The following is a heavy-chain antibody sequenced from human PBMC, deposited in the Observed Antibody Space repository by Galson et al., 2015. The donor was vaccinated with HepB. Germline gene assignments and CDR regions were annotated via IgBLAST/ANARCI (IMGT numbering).Heavy chain of an antibody. CDR1: GFIFTNYA. V-gene: IGHV3-30*04. Sequence: SLRLSCAASGFIFTNYAIHWVRQAPGKGLEWVAMISYDGSDKFYADSAKGRFTISRDNSKNTLYLQMNSLRPEDTAMYYCARGGRGYSGGNSMYYWGQGILVTVSS. CDR3: ARGGRGYSGGNSMYY. D-gene: IGHD4-23*01. CDR2: ISYDGSDK. J-gene: IGHJ4*02.